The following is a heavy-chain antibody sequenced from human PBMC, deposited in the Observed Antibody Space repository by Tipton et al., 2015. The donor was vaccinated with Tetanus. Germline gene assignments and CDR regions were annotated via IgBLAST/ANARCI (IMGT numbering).Heavy chain of an antibody. CDR3: ARHLRQWLPGGAV. V-gene: IGHV4-39*01. CDR2: IYHSGNT. Sequence: TLSLTCSVSGGSISGSSHYWGWIRQPPGKGLEWIGNIYHSGNTYYNPSLESRVTISVDTSTNQFSLKLDAVTAADTAVYYCARHLRQWLPGGAVWGQGILVTVSS. D-gene: IGHD6-19*01. J-gene: IGHJ4*02. CDR1: GGSISGSSHY.